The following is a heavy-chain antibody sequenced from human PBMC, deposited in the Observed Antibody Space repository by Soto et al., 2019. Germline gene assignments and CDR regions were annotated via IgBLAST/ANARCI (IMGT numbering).Heavy chain of an antibody. D-gene: IGHD3-10*01. CDR2: IYHSGST. Sequence: SETLSLTCAVSGGSISSDGYTWSWIRQPPGKGLDWIGNIYHSGSTYYNPSLKSRVTISVNRSKNQFSLKLSSVTAADTAVYYCARGITMVRGVTATVYGMDVWGQGTTVTVSS. CDR1: GGSISSDGYT. CDR3: ARGITMVRGVTATVYGMDV. J-gene: IGHJ6*02. V-gene: IGHV4-30-2*01.